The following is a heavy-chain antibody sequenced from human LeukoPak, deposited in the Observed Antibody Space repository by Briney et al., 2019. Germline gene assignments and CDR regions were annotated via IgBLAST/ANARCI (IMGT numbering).Heavy chain of an antibody. CDR2: IWYDGSNK. CDR3: ARENGRGYCSSTSCYGEGGMDV. CDR1: GFTFSSYG. D-gene: IGHD2-2*01. V-gene: IGHV3-33*08. J-gene: IGHJ6*02. Sequence: GSLRLSCAASGFTFSSYGMHWVRQAPGKGLEWVAVIWYDGSNKYYADSVKGRFTISRDNSKNTLYLQMNSLRAEDTAVYYCARENGRGYCSSTSCYGEGGMDVWGQGTTVTVSS.